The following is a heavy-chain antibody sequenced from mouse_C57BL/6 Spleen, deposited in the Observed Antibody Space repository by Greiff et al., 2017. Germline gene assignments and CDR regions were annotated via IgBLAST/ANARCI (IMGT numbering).Heavy chain of an antibody. D-gene: IGHD1-1*01. CDR3: VRDYYGRSYWYFDV. J-gene: IGHJ1*03. CDR1: GFTFNTYA. V-gene: IGHV10-3*01. CDR2: IRSKSSNYAT. Sequence: EVKLVESGGGLVQPKGSLKLSCAASGFTFNTYAMHWVRQAPGKGLEWVARIRSKSSNYATYYADSVKDRFTISRDDSQSMLYLQMNNVKPEDTAMYYCVRDYYGRSYWYFDVWGKGTTVTVSS.